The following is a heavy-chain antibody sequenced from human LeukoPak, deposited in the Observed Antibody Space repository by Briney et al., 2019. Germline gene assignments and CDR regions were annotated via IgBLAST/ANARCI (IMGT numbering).Heavy chain of an antibody. J-gene: IGHJ4*02. CDR1: GFSFSSYA. CDR3: ASPPRRSSGY. Sequence: SLTLSCAVSGFSFSSYAISWVRHPPHQGLDLVSAISGSDGSTNYANSLKGRFTISRDNSKNTLYLQMNSLRAEDTAVYYCASPPRRSSGYWGQGTLVTVS. CDR2: ISGSDGST. D-gene: IGHD6-6*01. V-gene: IGHV3-23*01.